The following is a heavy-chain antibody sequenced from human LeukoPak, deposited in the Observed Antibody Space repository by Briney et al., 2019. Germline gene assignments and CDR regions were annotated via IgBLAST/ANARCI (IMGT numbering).Heavy chain of an antibody. CDR3: ARRNLLDY. CDR2: IYSGGTT. Sequence: GGSLRLSCTASGFTVSSNYMTWVRQAPGKGLEWVSVIYSGGTTYYADSVKGRFTISRDNSKNTLYLQMDSLRAEDTAVYYCARRNLLDYWGQGTLVTVSS. CDR1: GFTVSSNY. J-gene: IGHJ4*02. V-gene: IGHV3-66*02.